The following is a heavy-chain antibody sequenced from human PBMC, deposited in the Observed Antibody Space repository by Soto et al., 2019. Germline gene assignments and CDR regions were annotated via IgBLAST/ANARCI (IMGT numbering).Heavy chain of an antibody. CDR1: GFRFSTYS. D-gene: IGHD3-22*01. J-gene: IGHJ4*02. V-gene: IGHV3-21*01. CDR2: ISTTNSYI. Sequence: EVQLVESGGGLVKPGGSLRLSCEASGFRFSTYSMNWVRQAPGKGLEWVASISTTNSYIYYADSVRGRFTISRDNAKNSLFLQMNSLRDEDTAVYYCTRDPVPDSSGYFPFDYWGQGTLVTVSS. CDR3: TRDPVPDSSGYFPFDY.